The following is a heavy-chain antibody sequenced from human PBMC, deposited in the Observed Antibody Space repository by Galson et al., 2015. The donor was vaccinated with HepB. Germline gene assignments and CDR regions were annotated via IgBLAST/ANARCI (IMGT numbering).Heavy chain of an antibody. D-gene: IGHD3-16*01. V-gene: IGHV5-51*01. CDR3: ARWMGDYFDY. CDR2: IHPRDSDT. Sequence: QSGAEVKIPGESLKISCTGSGYSFTSYWIGWVRQMPGKGLEWMVIIHPRDSDTRYNPSFQGQVTVSADKSISTAYLQWSSLEASDTAMYYCARWMGDYFDYWGQGTLVTVSS. CDR1: GYSFTSYW. J-gene: IGHJ4*02.